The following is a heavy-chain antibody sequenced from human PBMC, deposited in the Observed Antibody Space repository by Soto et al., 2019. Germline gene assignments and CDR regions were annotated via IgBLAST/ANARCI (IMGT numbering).Heavy chain of an antibody. J-gene: IGHJ6*02. V-gene: IGHV3-74*01. Sequence: PGGSLRLSCAASGFTFSSYWMHWVRQAPGKGLVWVSRINSDGSSTSYADSVKGRFTISRDNAKNTLYLQMNSLRAEDTAVYYCAKDAIRIAARPPYYYGMDVWGQGTTVTVSS. D-gene: IGHD6-6*01. CDR2: INSDGSST. CDR3: AKDAIRIAARPPYYYGMDV. CDR1: GFTFSSYW.